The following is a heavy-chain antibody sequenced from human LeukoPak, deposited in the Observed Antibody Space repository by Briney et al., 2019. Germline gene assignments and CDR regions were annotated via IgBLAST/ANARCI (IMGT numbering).Heavy chain of an antibody. Sequence: LSGGSLRLSCAASGFTFSSYGMHWVRQAPGKGLEWVAFIRYDGSNKYYADSVKGRFTISRDNSKNTLYLQMNSLRAEDTAVYYCAKKKDDFWSGYGGSDYWGQGTLVTVSS. D-gene: IGHD3-3*01. CDR1: GFTFSSYG. CDR2: IRYDGSNK. CDR3: AKKKDDFWSGYGGSDY. V-gene: IGHV3-30*02. J-gene: IGHJ4*02.